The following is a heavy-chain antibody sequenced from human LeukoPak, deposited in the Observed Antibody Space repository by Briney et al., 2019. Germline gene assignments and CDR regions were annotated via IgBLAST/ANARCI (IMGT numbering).Heavy chain of an antibody. D-gene: IGHD2-2*01. V-gene: IGHV1-18*01. Sequence: ASVNVSCKASGYPFTTYGVSWVRQAPGRGLEWMGWVSTYNGNTNYAQRFQGRVTMSTDTSTSTAYMELRSLRSDDTAVYYCARAFGGYCSSTNCYDSWGQGTPVTVSS. CDR3: ARAFGGYCSSTNCYDS. J-gene: IGHJ4*02. CDR2: VSTYNGNT. CDR1: GYPFTTYG.